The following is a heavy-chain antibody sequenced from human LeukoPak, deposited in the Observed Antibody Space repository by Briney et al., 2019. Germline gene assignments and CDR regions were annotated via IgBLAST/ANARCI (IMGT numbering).Heavy chain of an antibody. CDR3: AKDLGLLGIYYYDSSRNGMDV. V-gene: IGHV3-30*04. D-gene: IGHD3-22*01. CDR2: ISHDGSNK. J-gene: IGHJ6*02. CDR1: GFTFSSYA. Sequence: GGSLRLSCAASGFTFSSYAMHWVRQAAGKGLEWVAVISHDGSNKYYADSVKGRCTISRDSFKKTLYLQMNSLRAEDTAVYYCAKDLGLLGIYYYDSSRNGMDVWGQGITVTVSS.